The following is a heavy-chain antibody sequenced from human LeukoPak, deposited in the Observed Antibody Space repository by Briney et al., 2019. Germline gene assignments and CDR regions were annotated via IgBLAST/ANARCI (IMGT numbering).Heavy chain of an antibody. Sequence: ASVKVSCKASGYTFTSYGISWVREAPGQGLEWMGWISAYNGNTNYAQKLQGRVTMTTDTSTSTAYMELRSLRSDDTAVYYCARGDRYNWNDGYFDYWGPGTLVTVSS. D-gene: IGHD1-1*01. V-gene: IGHV1-18*01. CDR1: GYTFTSYG. J-gene: IGHJ4*02. CDR2: ISAYNGNT. CDR3: ARGDRYNWNDGYFDY.